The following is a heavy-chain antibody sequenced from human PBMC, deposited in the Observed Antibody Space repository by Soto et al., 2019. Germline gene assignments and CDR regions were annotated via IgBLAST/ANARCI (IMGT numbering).Heavy chain of an antibody. CDR2: IYYSGST. J-gene: IGHJ3*02. CDR1: GGSISSGGYY. V-gene: IGHV4-31*03. CDR3: ARGARITVTTNAFDI. Sequence: QVQLQESGPGLVKPSQTLSLTCTVSGGSISSGGYYWSWIRQHPGKGLEWIGYIYYSGSTYYNPSLKRRGTISVDTSKNQFSLKLSSVTAADTAVYYCARGARITVTTNAFDIWGQGTMVTVSS. D-gene: IGHD4-17*01.